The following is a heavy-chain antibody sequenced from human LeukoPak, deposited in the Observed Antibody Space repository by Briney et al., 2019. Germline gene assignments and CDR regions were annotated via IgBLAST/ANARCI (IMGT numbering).Heavy chain of an antibody. CDR1: GFTFSNAW. V-gene: IGHV3-15*01. CDR3: TIEGSGNYYGSGSSYYYYGTDV. J-gene: IGHJ6*04. Sequence: GGSLRLSCAASGFTFSNAWMSWVRQAPGKGLEWVGRIKSKTDGGTTDYAAPVKGRFTISRDDSKNTLYLQMNSLKTEDTAVYYCTIEGSGNYYGSGSSYYYYGTDVWGKGTTVTVSS. D-gene: IGHD3-10*01. CDR2: IKSKTDGGTT.